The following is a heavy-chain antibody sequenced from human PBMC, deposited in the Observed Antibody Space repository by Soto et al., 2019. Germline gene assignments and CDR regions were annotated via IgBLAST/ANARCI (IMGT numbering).Heavy chain of an antibody. CDR3: ARMFIVVVPAAIVNWFDP. CDR2: IYYSGST. Sequence: SETLSLTCTVSGGSISSSSYYWGWIRQPPGKGLEWIGSIYYSGSTYYNPSLKSRVTISVDTSKNQFSLKLSSVTAADTAVYYCARMFIVVVPAAIVNWFDPWGQGTLVTV. CDR1: GGSISSSSYY. J-gene: IGHJ5*02. D-gene: IGHD2-2*01. V-gene: IGHV4-39*01.